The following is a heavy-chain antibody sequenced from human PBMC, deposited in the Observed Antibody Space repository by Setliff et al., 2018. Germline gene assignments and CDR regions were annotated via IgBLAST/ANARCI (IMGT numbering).Heavy chain of an antibody. Sequence: ASVKVSCKASGYTFTSYDINWVRQATGQGLEWMGWMNPNSGNTGYAQKFQGRVTMTRNTSISTAYMELSSLRSEDTAVYYCARTRGLYPGSGTFRDAFDIWGQGTMVTVSS. V-gene: IGHV1-8*02. D-gene: IGHD3-10*01. CDR2: MNPNSGNT. CDR1: GYTFTSYD. CDR3: ARTRGLYPGSGTFRDAFDI. J-gene: IGHJ3*02.